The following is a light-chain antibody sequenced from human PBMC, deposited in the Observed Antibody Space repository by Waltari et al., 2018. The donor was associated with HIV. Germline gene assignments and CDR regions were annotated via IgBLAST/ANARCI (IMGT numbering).Light chain of an antibody. J-gene: IGKJ2*01. CDR2: QAS. CDR3: QQYETYPYT. Sequence: DIQMTQSPSSLSTSVGDRVTITCQASQGVNSWLAWFQQKPGKAPRLLIFQASTLENGVPSRFRGSGSGRDFTLTINSLQPDDFATYYCQQYETYPYTFGQGTKVEI. CDR1: QGVNSW. V-gene: IGKV1-5*03.